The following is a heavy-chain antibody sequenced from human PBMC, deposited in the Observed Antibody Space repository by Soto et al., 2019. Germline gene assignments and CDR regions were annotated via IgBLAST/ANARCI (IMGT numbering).Heavy chain of an antibody. Sequence: GGSLRLSCAASGFTFSSYAMSWVRQAPGKGLEWVSGISGSGDSTYYADSVKGRFTISRDNSKNTLYLQMNSLRAEDTAVYYCAKGVPGIAVAGTGYFQHSGQATLVTVSS. V-gene: IGHV3-23*01. CDR3: AKGVPGIAVAGTGYFQH. CDR1: GFTFSSYA. CDR2: ISGSGDST. D-gene: IGHD6-19*01. J-gene: IGHJ1*01.